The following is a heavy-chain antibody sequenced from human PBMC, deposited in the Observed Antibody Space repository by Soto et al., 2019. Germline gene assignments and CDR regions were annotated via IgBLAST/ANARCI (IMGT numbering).Heavy chain of an antibody. CDR2: IKQDGSDK. J-gene: IGHJ3*01. Sequence: EVQLVESGGGLVQPGGSLRLSGVAAGFTFSSSWMSWVRQAPGKGLEWVANIKQDGSDKYYVDSVEGRFTISRDNAKNSLYLQMNSLRAEDTAVYYCARTSSLAAAVWGPGKMVIVSS. D-gene: IGHD6-13*01. V-gene: IGHV3-7*01. CDR3: ARTSSLAAAV. CDR1: GFTFSSSW.